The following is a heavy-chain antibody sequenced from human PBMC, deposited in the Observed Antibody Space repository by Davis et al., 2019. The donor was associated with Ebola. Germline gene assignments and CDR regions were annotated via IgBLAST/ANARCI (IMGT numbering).Heavy chain of an antibody. J-gene: IGHJ5*02. V-gene: IGHV1-69*05. Sequence: SVKVSCKASGGTFSSYAISWVRQAPGQGLEWMGGIIPIFSTANYAQKFQGRLTITRDTSATTAYMELSSLRSEDTAAYYCARGRTVTGTRGLSWFDPWGQGALVTVSS. CDR2: IIPIFSTA. CDR1: GGTFSSYA. D-gene: IGHD6-19*01. CDR3: ARGRTVTGTRGLSWFDP.